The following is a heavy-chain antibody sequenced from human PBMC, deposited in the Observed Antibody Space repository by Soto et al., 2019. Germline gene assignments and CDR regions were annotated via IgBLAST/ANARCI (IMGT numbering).Heavy chain of an antibody. Sequence: SETLSLTCTVSGGSISTYYWSWIRQPPGKGLEWIGYIYYSGSTSYNPSLKSRVTISVDTSKNQFSLKLRSVTAADTAVYYCASDRSSGWDQGYGMDVWGQGXTVTVYS. J-gene: IGHJ6*02. CDR2: IYYSGST. CDR1: GGSISTYY. V-gene: IGHV4-59*01. D-gene: IGHD6-19*01. CDR3: ASDRSSGWDQGYGMDV.